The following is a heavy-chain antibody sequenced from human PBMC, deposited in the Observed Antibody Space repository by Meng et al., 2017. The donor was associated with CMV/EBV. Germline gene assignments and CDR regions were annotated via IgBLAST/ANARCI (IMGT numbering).Heavy chain of an antibody. CDR2: INPSGGST. J-gene: IGHJ6*02. V-gene: IGHV1-46*01. D-gene: IGHD2-2*02. CDR1: GYTFTSYY. Sequence: ASVKVSCKASGYTFTSYYMHWVRQAPGQGLEWMGIINPSGGSTSYAQKFQGRVTMTRDTSTSTVYMELSSLRSEDTAVYYCAREGICSSTSCYTHYYYGMDVWGQGTTVTVSS. CDR3: AREGICSSTSCYTHYYYGMDV.